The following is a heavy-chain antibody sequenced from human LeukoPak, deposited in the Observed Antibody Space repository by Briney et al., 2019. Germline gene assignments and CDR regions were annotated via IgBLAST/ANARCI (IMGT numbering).Heavy chain of an antibody. V-gene: IGHV4-59*01. CDR1: GGSISNYY. CDR3: ASRRDLLRYFDFDS. Sequence: SETLSLTCTVSGGSISNYYWSWIRQPPGKGLEWIGYIYYSGSTNYNPSLKSRVTISVDTSKNQFSLKLSSVTAADTAVYYCASRRDLLRYFDFDSWGQGTLVTVSS. J-gene: IGHJ4*02. D-gene: IGHD3-9*01. CDR2: IYYSGST.